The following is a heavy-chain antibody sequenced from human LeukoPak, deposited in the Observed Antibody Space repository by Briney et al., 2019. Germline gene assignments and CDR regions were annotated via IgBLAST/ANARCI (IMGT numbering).Heavy chain of an antibody. V-gene: IGHV4-4*07. CDR1: GGSISSYY. J-gene: IGHJ5*02. CDR3: ASGVIAAAGTDWFDP. Sequence: PSETLSLTCTVSGGSISSYYWSWLRQPAGKGLEWIGRIYTSGSTNYNPSLKSRVTMSVDTSKNQFSLKLSSVTAADTAVYYCASGVIAAAGTDWFDPWGQGTLVTVSS. CDR2: IYTSGST. D-gene: IGHD6-13*01.